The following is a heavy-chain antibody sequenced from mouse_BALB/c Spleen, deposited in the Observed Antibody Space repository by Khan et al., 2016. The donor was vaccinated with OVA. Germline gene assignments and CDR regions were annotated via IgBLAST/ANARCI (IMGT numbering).Heavy chain of an antibody. D-gene: IGHD2-1*01. CDR3: TRDGNYAHWYFDV. CDR1: GFSFTTYT. V-gene: IGHV5-6-4*01. Sequence: EVELVESGGGLVRPGGSLKLSCAASGFSFTTYTMSWVRQTPEKRLEWVATINSGSTYTYYPDSVKGRFTISRDNAKNTLYLHMSSLKSEYTAMYYCTRDGNYAHWYFDVWGAGTTVTVSS. J-gene: IGHJ1*01. CDR2: INSGSTYT.